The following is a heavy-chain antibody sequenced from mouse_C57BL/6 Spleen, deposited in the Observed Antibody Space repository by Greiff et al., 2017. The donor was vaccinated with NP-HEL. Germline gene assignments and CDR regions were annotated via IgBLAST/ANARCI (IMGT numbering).Heavy chain of an antibody. CDR3: ARSDYDAY. CDR2: IYPGDGDT. J-gene: IGHJ3*01. V-gene: IGHV1-82*01. CDR1: GYAFSSSW. Sequence: VQLQQSGPELVKPGASVKISCKASGYAFSSSWMNWVKQRPGKGLEWIGRIYPGDGDTNYNGKFKGKATLTADKSSSTAYMQLSSLTSEDSAVYFCARSDYDAYWGQGTLVTVSA. D-gene: IGHD2-4*01.